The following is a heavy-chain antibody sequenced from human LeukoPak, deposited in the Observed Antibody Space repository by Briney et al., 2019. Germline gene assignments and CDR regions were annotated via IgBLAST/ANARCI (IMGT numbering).Heavy chain of an antibody. CDR3: ARGGTGRIDY. CDR2: IIPIFGTA. D-gene: IGHD3-10*01. Sequence: ASVKVSCKASGGTFSSYAISGVRQAPGQGLEWMGGIIPIFGTANYAQKFQGRVTITADESTSRACMELSSLRSEGTAVYYCARGGTGRIDYWGQGTLVTVSS. CDR1: GGTFSSYA. V-gene: IGHV1-69*01. J-gene: IGHJ4*02.